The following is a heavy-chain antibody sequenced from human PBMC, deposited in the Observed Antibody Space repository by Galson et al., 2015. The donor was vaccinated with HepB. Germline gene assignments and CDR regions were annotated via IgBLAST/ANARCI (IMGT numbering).Heavy chain of an antibody. CDR1: GFAFSNYA. J-gene: IGHJ4*02. V-gene: IGHV3-23*01. CDR3: AKGSSAGRPYCFDH. D-gene: IGHD3-10*01. CDR2: IDNSGRYT. Sequence: SLRLSCAASGFAFSNYAMSWVRQAPGKELEWVSAIDNSGRYTYHADSVKGRFTISRDNSEKTLYMQMNSLRDEDTAVYYCAKGSSAGRPYCFDHWGQGALVTVSS.